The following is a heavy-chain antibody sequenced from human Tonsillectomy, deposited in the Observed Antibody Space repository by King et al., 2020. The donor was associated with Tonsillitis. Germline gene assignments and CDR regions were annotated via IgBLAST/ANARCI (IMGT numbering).Heavy chain of an antibody. CDR3: ARSARGIAGTYYSFDS. Sequence: VQLQQSGPGLMKPSQTLSLTCAISGDSVSTNNAAWNWIRQSPSRGFEWLGRTYFRSKWSNDYAMSVKSRITVSPDTSKNQFSLQLNSVTPEDTAVYFCARSARGIAGTYYSFDSWGQGTLVTVSS. V-gene: IGHV6-1*01. D-gene: IGHD1-26*01. J-gene: IGHJ4*02. CDR1: GDSVSTNNAA. CDR2: TYFRSKWSN.